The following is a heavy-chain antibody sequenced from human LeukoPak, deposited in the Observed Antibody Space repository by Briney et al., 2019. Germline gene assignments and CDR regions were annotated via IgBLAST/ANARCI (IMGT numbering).Heavy chain of an antibody. CDR2: INPQTGGT. Sequence: ASVKVSCKASGYTFTAYYIRWIRQAPGQGPEWMGWINPQTGGTKSAPNFQGRVAMTRDTSIFTVYLDLAGLRSDDTAVYYCARGDTFWSGPLFDYWGQGTLVTVSS. J-gene: IGHJ4*02. V-gene: IGHV1-2*02. CDR1: GYTFTAYY. D-gene: IGHD3-3*01. CDR3: ARGDTFWSGPLFDY.